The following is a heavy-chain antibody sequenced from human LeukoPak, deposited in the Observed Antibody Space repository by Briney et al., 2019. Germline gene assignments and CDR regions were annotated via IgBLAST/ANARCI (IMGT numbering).Heavy chain of an antibody. CDR1: GFTFSSYG. D-gene: IGHD3-10*01. CDR3: AKAAGGYYGSGSYYNFHFDY. V-gene: IGHV3-30*18. J-gene: IGHJ4*02. CDR2: ISYDGSNK. Sequence: PGRSLRLSCAASGFTFSSYGMHWVRQAPGKGLEWVAVISYDGSNKYYADSVKGRFTISRDNSKNTLYLQMNGLRAEDTAVYYCAKAAGGYYGSGSYYNFHFDYWGQGTLVTVSS.